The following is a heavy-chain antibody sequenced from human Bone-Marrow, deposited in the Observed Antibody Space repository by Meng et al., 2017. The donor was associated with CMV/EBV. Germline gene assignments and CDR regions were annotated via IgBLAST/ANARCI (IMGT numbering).Heavy chain of an antibody. CDR2: ISYDGSNK. CDR3: AKVASTRFDP. D-gene: IGHD6-19*01. J-gene: IGHJ5*02. V-gene: IGHV3-30*04. Sequence: GGSLRLSCVASGITFSSYAMHWVRQAPGKGLEWVAVISYDGSNKYYADSVKGRFTISRDNSKNTLYLQMNSLRAEDTAVYYCAKVASTRFDPWGQGTLVTVSS. CDR1: GITFSSYA.